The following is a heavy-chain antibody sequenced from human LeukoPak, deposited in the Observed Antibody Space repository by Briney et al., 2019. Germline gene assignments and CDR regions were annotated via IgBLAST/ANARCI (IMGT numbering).Heavy chain of an antibody. CDR3: ARDSSSSPHYFDP. CDR1: GGSISSYY. J-gene: IGHJ5*02. Sequence: SETLSLACTVSGGSISSYYWSWIRQPPGKGLEWIGDIYYSGSTNYNPSLKSRVTILVDTSKNQFSLKLTSVTAADTAVYYCARDSSSSPHYFDPWGQGALVTVSS. D-gene: IGHD6-6*01. CDR2: IYYSGST. V-gene: IGHV4-59*01.